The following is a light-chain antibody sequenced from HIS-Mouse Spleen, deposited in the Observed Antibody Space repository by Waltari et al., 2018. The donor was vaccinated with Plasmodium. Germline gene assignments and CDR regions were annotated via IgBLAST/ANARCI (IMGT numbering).Light chain of an antibody. Sequence: DIQLTQSPSFLSASVGDRVTITCRASQGIRSYLSWYQQKPGKAPKLLIYAASTLQSGVPSSFSCSGSGTEFTLTISSLQPEDFATYYCQQLNSYPLTFGGGTKVEIK. J-gene: IGKJ4*01. V-gene: IGKV1-9*01. CDR3: QQLNSYPLT. CDR1: QGIRSY. CDR2: AAS.